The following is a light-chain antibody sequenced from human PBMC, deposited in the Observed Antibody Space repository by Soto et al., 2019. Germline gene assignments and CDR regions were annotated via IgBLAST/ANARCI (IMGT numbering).Light chain of an antibody. V-gene: IGLV3-21*02. Sequence: SYELTQPPSVSVAPGQTARITCGGNNIGSKSVHWYLQKPGQAPVLVVYDDSDRPSGIPERFSGSNSGNTATLTISRVEAGDEADYYCQVWDSSSDHSYVFGTGTKLTVL. CDR2: DDS. CDR3: QVWDSSSDHSYV. J-gene: IGLJ1*01. CDR1: NIGSKS.